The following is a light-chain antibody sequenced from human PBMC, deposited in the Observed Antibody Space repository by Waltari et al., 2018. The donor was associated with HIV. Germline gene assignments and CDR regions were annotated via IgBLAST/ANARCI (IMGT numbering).Light chain of an antibody. CDR2: DES. J-gene: IGLJ2*01. V-gene: IGLV3-21*02. CDR3: QVWDKSLYQVV. CDR1: NIGSKR. Sequence: SSALTQSPSVSVAPGRPARITCAGHNIGSKRVNWYQQKTGQAPLVVIYDESDRPSAVPARCSGYSSGNTATLTIRSVEAGDEADYYCQVWDKSLYQVVFGGGTRVTVL.